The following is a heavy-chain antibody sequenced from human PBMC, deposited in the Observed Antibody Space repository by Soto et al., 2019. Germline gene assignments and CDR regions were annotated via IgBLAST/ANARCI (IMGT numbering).Heavy chain of an antibody. CDR1: GFTFSSYA. CDR2: ISYDGSNK. D-gene: IGHD6-25*01. V-gene: IGHV3-30-3*01. Sequence: QVQLVESGGGVVQPGRSLRLSCAASGFTFSSYAMHWVRQAPGKGLEWVAVISYDGSNKYYADSVKRRFTISRDNSKNTLYLQMTSLRAEDTAVYYCARDGELAAYYFDYWCQGTLVTVSS. J-gene: IGHJ4*02. CDR3: ARDGELAAYYFDY.